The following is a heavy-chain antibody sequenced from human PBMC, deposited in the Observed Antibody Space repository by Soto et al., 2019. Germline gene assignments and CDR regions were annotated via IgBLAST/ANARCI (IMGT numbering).Heavy chain of an antibody. D-gene: IGHD6-6*01. V-gene: IGHV3-21*01. CDR3: ARNESSNIYGMDV. CDR1: GFSFSSYS. J-gene: IGHJ6*02. CDR2: ISSSSFSI. Sequence: GGSLRLSCAACGFSFSSYSMNWVRQAPGKGLEWVSSISSSSFSINYADSVKGRFSISRDNAQNSLHLQMNNLRAEDTAVYYCARNESSNIYGMDVWGQGTTVTVSS.